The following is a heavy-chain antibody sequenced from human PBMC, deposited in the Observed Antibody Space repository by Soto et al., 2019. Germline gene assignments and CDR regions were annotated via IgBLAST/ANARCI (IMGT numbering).Heavy chain of an antibody. CDR1: GGSISSYY. CDR3: ASRYAGSIDS. J-gene: IGHJ4*02. D-gene: IGHD2-15*01. CDR2: IYYSGST. Sequence: QVQLQESGPGLVKPSETLSLTCTVSGGSISSYYWSWIRQPPGKGLEWIGDIYYSGSTNYTPPLTSPVTTPVAPSKTRFSPLLPSVTAAATAVYYCASRYAGSIDSWGPGTLVTVSS. V-gene: IGHV4-59*08.